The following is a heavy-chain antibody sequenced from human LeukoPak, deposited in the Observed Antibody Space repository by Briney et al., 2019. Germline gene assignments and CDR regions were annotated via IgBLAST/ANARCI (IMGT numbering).Heavy chain of an antibody. CDR3: ARDGGSGWYNY. CDR2: VFYNGAT. CDR1: GGSISSSIYY. Sequence: PSETLSLTCIVSGGSISSSIYYWAWVRQPPGKGLEWIGTVFYNGATQYSPSLRSRVTISIDTSTNQFSLKLSSVTAADTAVYYCARDGGSGWYNYWGQGTPVTVSS. V-gene: IGHV4-39*07. D-gene: IGHD6-19*01. J-gene: IGHJ4*02.